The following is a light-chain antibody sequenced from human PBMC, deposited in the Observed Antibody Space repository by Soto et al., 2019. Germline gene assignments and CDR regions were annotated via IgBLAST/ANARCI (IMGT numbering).Light chain of an antibody. CDR3: SSYTTSRTVV. V-gene: IGLV2-14*01. J-gene: IGLJ2*01. Sequence: QSALTQPASVSGSPGQSITISCTGTSIDVGSYNYVSWYQQHPGKAPKLMIYEVSNRPSGVSNRFSGSKSGNTASLTISGLQAEDEADYYCSSYTTSRTVVFGGGTKLTVL. CDR2: EVS. CDR1: SIDVGSYNY.